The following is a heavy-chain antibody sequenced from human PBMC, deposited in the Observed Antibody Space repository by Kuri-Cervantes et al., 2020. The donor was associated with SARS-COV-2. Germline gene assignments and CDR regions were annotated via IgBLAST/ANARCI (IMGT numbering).Heavy chain of an antibody. D-gene: IGHD3-3*01. Sequence: ASVKVSCKASGYTFTSYGISWVRQAPGQGLEWMGWINPNSGGTNYAQKFQGRVTMTRDTSISTAYMELSSLRSEDTAVYYCARGDLGVTIFGVGAFDIWSQGTMVTVSS. CDR2: INPNSGGT. CDR3: ARGDLGVTIFGVGAFDI. J-gene: IGHJ3*02. V-gene: IGHV1-2*02. CDR1: GYTFTSYG.